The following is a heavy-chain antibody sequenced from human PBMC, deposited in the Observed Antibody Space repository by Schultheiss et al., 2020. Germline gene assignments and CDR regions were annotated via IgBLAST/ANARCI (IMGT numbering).Heavy chain of an antibody. D-gene: IGHD4-23*01. CDR2: ISSNGGST. J-gene: IGHJ6*02. CDR1: GFTFSSYA. CDR3: ARWTVAYYYGMDV. Sequence: GESLKISCAASGFTFSSYAMHWVRQAPGKGLEYVSAISSNGGSTYYANSVKGRFTISRDNSKNTLYLQMSSLRAEDTAVYYCARWTVAYYYGMDVWGQGTTVTVSS. V-gene: IGHV3-64*01.